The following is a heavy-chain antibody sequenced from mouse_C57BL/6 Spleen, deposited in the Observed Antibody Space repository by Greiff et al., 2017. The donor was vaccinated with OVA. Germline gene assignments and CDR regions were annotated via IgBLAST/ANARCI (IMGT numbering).Heavy chain of an antibody. CDR1: GYTFTSYW. Sequence: QVQLQQPGAELVKPGASVKMSCKASGYTFTSYWITWVKQRPGQGLEWIGDIYPGSGSTNYNEKFKSKATMTVDTSSSTAYMQLSSLTSEDSAVYYCARGGNWDLLVAYWGQGTLVTVSA. D-gene: IGHD4-1*01. J-gene: IGHJ3*01. CDR2: IYPGSGST. CDR3: ARGGNWDLLVAY. V-gene: IGHV1-55*01.